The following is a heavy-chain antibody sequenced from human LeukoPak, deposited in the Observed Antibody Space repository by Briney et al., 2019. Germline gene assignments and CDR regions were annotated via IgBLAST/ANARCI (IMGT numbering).Heavy chain of an antibody. Sequence: PSETLSLTCAVYGGSFSGYYWSWIRQPPGKGLEWIGEINHSGSTNYNPSLKSRVTISVDTSKNQFSLKLSSVTAADTAVYYCARAGRITIFGVVIKNWFDPWGQGTLVTVSS. CDR3: ARAGRITIFGVVIKNWFDP. J-gene: IGHJ5*02. CDR2: INHSGST. CDR1: GGSFSGYY. D-gene: IGHD3-3*01. V-gene: IGHV4-34*01.